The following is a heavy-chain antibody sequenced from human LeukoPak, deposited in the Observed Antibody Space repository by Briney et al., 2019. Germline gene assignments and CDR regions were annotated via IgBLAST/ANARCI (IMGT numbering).Heavy chain of an antibody. CDR2: IYSGGST. CDR3: GREHYSSSWYLDQ. Sequence: HPGGSLRLSCAASGFTVSSNYMSWVRQAPGKGLEWVSVIYSGGSTYYADSVKGRFTISRDNSKNTLYLQMNSLRAEDTAVYYCGREHYSSSWYLDQWGQGTLVTVSS. J-gene: IGHJ4*02. CDR1: GFTVSSNY. D-gene: IGHD6-13*01. V-gene: IGHV3-66*01.